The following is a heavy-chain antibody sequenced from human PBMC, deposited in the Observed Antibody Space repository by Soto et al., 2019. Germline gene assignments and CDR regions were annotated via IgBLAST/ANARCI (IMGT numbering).Heavy chain of an antibody. CDR3: ARTLYSYGTDY. Sequence: EVQLLESGGGLVQPGGSLRLSCAASGFTFSSYAMSWVRQAPGKGLEWVSAISGSGGSTYYADSVKGRFTISRDNSKNTLYLQMNGRGAEDTAVYYCARTLYSYGTDYWGQGTLVTVSS. J-gene: IGHJ4*02. V-gene: IGHV3-23*01. D-gene: IGHD5-18*01. CDR2: ISGSGGST. CDR1: GFTFSSYA.